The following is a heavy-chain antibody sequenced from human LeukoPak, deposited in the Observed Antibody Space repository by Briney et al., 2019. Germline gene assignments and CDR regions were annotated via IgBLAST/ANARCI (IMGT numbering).Heavy chain of an antibody. Sequence: PGGSLRLSCAASGFTFSSYWMSWVRQAPGKGLEWVANIKQDGSERNYVDSVKGRFTISRDNAKNSLYLQMNSLRADDTAVYYCAREFFGGTCSFDYWGQGTLVTVSS. CDR1: GFTFSSYW. D-gene: IGHD2-15*01. J-gene: IGHJ4*02. CDR3: AREFFGGTCSFDY. V-gene: IGHV3-7*01. CDR2: IKQDGSER.